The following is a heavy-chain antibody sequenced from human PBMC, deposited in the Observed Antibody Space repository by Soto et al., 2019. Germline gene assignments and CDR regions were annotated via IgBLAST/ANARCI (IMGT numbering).Heavy chain of an antibody. D-gene: IGHD1-26*01. CDR1: GASITAYY. CDR2: VHNSGRA. J-gene: IGHJ4*02. V-gene: IGHV4-59*08. CDR3: ARHENGGTYPLAY. Sequence: QVQLQESGPGLVKPSETLSLTCAVSGASITAYYWAWVRQPPGKGLEYIGHVHNSGRADYNPSLRRRGTISVDTSRSRVSLHRNSVPAADTAVYFCARHENGGTYPLAYWGQGTLVTVSS.